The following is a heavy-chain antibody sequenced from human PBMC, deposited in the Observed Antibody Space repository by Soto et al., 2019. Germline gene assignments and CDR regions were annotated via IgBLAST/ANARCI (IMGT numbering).Heavy chain of an antibody. D-gene: IGHD3-10*01. CDR2: MNYRGIT. Sequence: QVQLQESGPGLLKPSQTLSLTCTVSGGSIRSDGYYWSWIRQRPGKGLEWIGYMNYRGITYYNPSLKTRLTISEDTSKNNCSLNLSSVTAADTAVYYCERDGLSGGDAFDIWGQGTMVVVSS. V-gene: IGHV4-31*03. J-gene: IGHJ3*02. CDR1: GGSIRSDGYY. CDR3: ERDGLSGGDAFDI.